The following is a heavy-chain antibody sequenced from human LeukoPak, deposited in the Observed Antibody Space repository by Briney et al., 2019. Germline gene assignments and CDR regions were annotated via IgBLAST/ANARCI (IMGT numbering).Heavy chain of an antibody. V-gene: IGHV1-69*05. J-gene: IGHJ5*02. CDR1: GGTFNNSA. CDR3: ARDVHGDYGSGWFDP. Sequence: ASVKVSCKTSGGTFNNSAISWVRQAPGQGLEWLGGIMPLFGTAGYAQKFQGRLTITKDESARTVYLELTSLTSEDTAVYYCARDVHGDYGSGWFDPWGQGTLVSVSS. CDR2: IMPLFGTA. D-gene: IGHD4-17*01.